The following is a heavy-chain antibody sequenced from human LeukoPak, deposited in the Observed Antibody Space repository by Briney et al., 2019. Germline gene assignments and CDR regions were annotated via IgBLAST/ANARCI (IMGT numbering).Heavy chain of an antibody. Sequence: GGSLRLSCAASGFTFSSYEMNSVRQAPGKGLEWVSYISSSGNTIYYADSVKGRFTISRDNAKNSLYLQMNSLRAEDTAVYYCTREEVVVLDALDIWGQGTMVTVSS. CDR3: TREEVVVLDALDI. J-gene: IGHJ3*02. CDR2: ISSSGNTI. V-gene: IGHV3-48*03. CDR1: GFTFSSYE. D-gene: IGHD2-2*01.